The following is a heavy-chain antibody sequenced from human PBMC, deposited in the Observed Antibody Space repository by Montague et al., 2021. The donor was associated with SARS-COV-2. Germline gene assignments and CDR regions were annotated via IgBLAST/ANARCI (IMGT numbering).Heavy chain of an antibody. J-gene: IGHJ5*02. CDR3: ALPLGGARFDP. Sequence: SETLSLTCTVSGGSVSSDNWCTWVRQSPGKGLEWIGEIYHSGTTNYNPSLQSRVTISVDKSRNHLSLNLRSVTAADTAMYYCALPLGGARFDPWGQGILVTVSS. D-gene: IGHD1-26*01. CDR1: GGSVSSDNW. CDR2: IYHSGTT. V-gene: IGHV4-4*02.